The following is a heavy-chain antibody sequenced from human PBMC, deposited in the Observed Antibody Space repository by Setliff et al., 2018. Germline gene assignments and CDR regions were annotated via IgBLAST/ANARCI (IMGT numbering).Heavy chain of an antibody. V-gene: IGHV4-38-2*02. J-gene: IGHJ4*02. CDR3: ARDLGRGSDSDY. CDR2: IGHTGSI. D-gene: IGHD2-21*02. CDR1: GYSISSGYI. Sequence: PSETLSLTCTVSGYSISSGYIWGWIRQPPGKGLEWVGNIGHTGSINYNPSLKSRLTISRDTSKNQVSLKLNSVTATDTAVYYCARDLGRGSDSDYWGQGILVTVSS.